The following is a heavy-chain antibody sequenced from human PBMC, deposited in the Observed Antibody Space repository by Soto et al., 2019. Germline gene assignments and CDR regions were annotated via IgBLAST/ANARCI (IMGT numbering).Heavy chain of an antibody. CDR1: GYTFTSYA. D-gene: IGHD2-21*02. V-gene: IGHV1-3*05. CDR2: INAGNGNT. J-gene: IGHJ4*02. Sequence: QVQLVQSGAEEKKPGASVKVSCKASGYTFTSYAMHWVRQAPGQRLGWMGWINAGNGNTKYSQKFQGRVTITRDTSASTAYMELSSLRSEVTAVCYCARSIVVVTALDYGGQGTLVTVPS. CDR3: ARSIVVVTALDY.